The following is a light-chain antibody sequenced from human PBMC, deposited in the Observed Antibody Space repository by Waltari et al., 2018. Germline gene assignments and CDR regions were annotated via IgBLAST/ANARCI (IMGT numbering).Light chain of an antibody. CDR3: CSYAGSAISV. J-gene: IGLJ3*02. CDR2: DVH. CDR1: SSDVRSYNL. Sequence: QSALTQTATVSGSPGQSITISCTGTSSDVRSYNLVSWYQQHPGKAPTLIIYDVHKRPSGVSNRFSGSKSGNTASLTISGLQAADEADYYCCSYAGSAISVFGGGTRLTVL. V-gene: IGLV2-23*02.